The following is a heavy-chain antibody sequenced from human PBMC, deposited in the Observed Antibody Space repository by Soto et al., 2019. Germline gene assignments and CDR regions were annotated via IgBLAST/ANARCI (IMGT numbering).Heavy chain of an antibody. CDR3: ARQSSSWYDPPY. CDR1: GGSISSGGYY. Sequence: SETLSLTCTVSGGSISSGGYYWSWIRQHPGKGLEWIGYIYYSGSTYYNPSLKSRVTISVDTSKNQFSPKLSSVTAADTAVYYCARQSSSWYDPPYWGQGTLVTVSS. V-gene: IGHV4-31*03. CDR2: IYYSGST. J-gene: IGHJ4*02. D-gene: IGHD6-13*01.